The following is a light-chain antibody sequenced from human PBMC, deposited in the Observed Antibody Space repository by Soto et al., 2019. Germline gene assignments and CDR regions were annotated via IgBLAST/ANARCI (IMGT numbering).Light chain of an antibody. V-gene: IGLV2-14*01. CDR2: DVN. J-gene: IGLJ2*01. CDR3: SSYTSNNTVV. CDR1: SSDIGTYNY. Sequence: QSALTQPASVSGSPGQSITISCTGTSSDIGTYNYVSWYQQHPGKAPKLMIYDVNNRPSGVSNRFSGSKSGNTASLTISGLQADDEADYYCSSYTSNNTVVFGGGTKLTVL.